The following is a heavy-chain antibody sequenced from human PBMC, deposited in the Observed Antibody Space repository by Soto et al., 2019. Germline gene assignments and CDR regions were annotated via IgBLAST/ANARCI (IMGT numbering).Heavy chain of an antibody. CDR2: IIPFLGIA. CDR1: GGTFSSYT. J-gene: IGHJ4*02. CDR3: ARASHDYGDLLDY. Sequence: QVHLVQSGAEMKKPGSSVKVSCKASGGTFSSYTISWVRQAPGQGLEWMGRIIPFLGIANSAQKFQGRVTITADRSTTTAYMELSSLRSEDTAVYYCARASHDYGDLLDYWGQGTLVTVSS. D-gene: IGHD4-17*01. V-gene: IGHV1-69*02.